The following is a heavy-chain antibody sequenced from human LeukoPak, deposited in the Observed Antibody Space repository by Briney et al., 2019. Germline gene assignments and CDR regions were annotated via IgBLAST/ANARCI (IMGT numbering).Heavy chain of an antibody. CDR1: GFTFSSYG. CDR3: AKDPLWFGESFGFDY. D-gene: IGHD3-10*01. CDR2: IRYDGSNK. J-gene: IGHJ4*02. Sequence: GGSLRLSCAASGFTFSSYGMHWVRQAPGKGLEWVAFIRYDGSNKYYADSVKGRFTISRDNSENTLYLQMNSLRAEDTAVYYCAKDPLWFGESFGFDYWGQGTLVTVSS. V-gene: IGHV3-30*02.